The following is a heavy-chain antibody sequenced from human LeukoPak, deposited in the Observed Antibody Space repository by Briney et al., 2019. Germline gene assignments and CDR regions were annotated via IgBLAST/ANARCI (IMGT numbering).Heavy chain of an antibody. D-gene: IGHD3-9*01. Sequence: GGSLRLSCAASGFTFSSYWMHWVRQAPGEGLVWVARITSDGSSTSHADSVKGRFTISRDNAKNTMYLQMSSLRADDSAVYYCGRGGLTGQMAAFDYWGQGALVTVST. J-gene: IGHJ4*02. CDR3: GRGGLTGQMAAFDY. V-gene: IGHV3-74*01. CDR2: ITSDGSST. CDR1: GFTFSSYW.